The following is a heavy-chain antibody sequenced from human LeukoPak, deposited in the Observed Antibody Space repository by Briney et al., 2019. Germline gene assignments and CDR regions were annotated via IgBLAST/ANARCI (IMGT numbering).Heavy chain of an antibody. Sequence: SETLSLTCAVYGGSFSGYYWSWIRQPPGKGLEWIGEINHSGSTNYNPSLKSRVTISVDTSKNQFSLKLSSVTAADTAVYYCARGGSVPSMGYYGSGSYYKNYFDYWGQGTLVTVSS. J-gene: IGHJ4*02. CDR3: ARGGSVPSMGYYGSGSYYKNYFDY. V-gene: IGHV4-34*01. CDR2: INHSGST. D-gene: IGHD3-10*01. CDR1: GGSFSGYY.